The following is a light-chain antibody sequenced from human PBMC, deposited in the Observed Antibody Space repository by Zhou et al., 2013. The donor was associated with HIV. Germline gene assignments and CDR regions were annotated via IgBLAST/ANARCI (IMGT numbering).Light chain of an antibody. J-gene: IGKJ5*01. CDR2: GAS. Sequence: DIEMTQSPSSLSASVGDRVTITCRASQAINNYLAWYQQKPGKVPKLLIFGASILQSGVPSRFSGSTSGTDFTLTISSLQPEDVATYFCQQANSFPLTFGQGTRLDLK. V-gene: IGKV1-27*01. CDR1: QAINNY. CDR3: QQANSFPLT.